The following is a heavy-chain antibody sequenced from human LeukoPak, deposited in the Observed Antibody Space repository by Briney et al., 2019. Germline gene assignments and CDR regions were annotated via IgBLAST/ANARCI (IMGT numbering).Heavy chain of an antibody. CDR3: ASLNWSGYLDY. D-gene: IGHD3-3*01. V-gene: IGHV4-4*07. Sequence: KTSETLSLTCTVSGGSISSYYWSWIRQPAGKGLEWIGRIYTSGSTNYNPSLKSRVTMSVDASKKQFSLKLSSVTAADTAVYYCASLNWSGYLDYWGQGSLVTVSS. CDR1: GGSISSYY. CDR2: IYTSGST. J-gene: IGHJ4*02.